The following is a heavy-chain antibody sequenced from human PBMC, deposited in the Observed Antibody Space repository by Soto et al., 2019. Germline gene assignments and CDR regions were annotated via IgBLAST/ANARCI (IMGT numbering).Heavy chain of an antibody. Sequence: SVKVSCKASGGTFSSYAISWVRQAPGQGLEWMGGIIPIFGTANYAQKFQGRVTITADESTSTAYMELSSLRSEDTAVYYCASTVDHIVVVTATQFDYWGQGTLVTVSS. CDR3: ASTVDHIVVVTATQFDY. V-gene: IGHV1-69*13. CDR1: GGTFSSYA. J-gene: IGHJ4*02. D-gene: IGHD2-21*02. CDR2: IIPIFGTA.